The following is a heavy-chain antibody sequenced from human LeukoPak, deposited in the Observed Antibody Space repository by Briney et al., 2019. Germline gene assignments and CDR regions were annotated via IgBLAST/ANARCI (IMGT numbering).Heavy chain of an antibody. CDR3: AGDKTTGGWYEFDY. J-gene: IGHJ4*02. V-gene: IGHV3-38*03. D-gene: IGHD6-19*01. CDR2: ISGGST. Sequence: PGGSLRLSCAASGFTVSSNEMGWVRQAPGKGLEWVSSISGGSTYYADSVKGRFTISRDTSKNTVSLQMNSLRAEDTAVYYCAGDKTTGGWYEFDYWGQGTLVTVPS. CDR1: GFTVSSNE.